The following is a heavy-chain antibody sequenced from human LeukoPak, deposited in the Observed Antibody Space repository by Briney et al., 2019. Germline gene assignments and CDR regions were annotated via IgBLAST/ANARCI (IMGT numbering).Heavy chain of an antibody. CDR2: ISGSGGST. CDR3: AKVTSGSYAY. J-gene: IGHJ4*02. CDR1: GLTFSSYA. D-gene: IGHD1-26*01. V-gene: IGHV3-23*01. Sequence: GGSLRLSCAASGLTFSSYAMSWVRQAPGKGLGWVSAISGSGGSTYYADSVKGRFTISRDNSKNTLYLQMNSLRAEDTAVYYCAKVTSGSYAYWGQGTLVTVSS.